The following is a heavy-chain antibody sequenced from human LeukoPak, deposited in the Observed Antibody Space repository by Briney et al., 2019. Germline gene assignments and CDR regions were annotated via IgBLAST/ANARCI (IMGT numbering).Heavy chain of an antibody. Sequence: SETLSLTCTVSGGSISSSSYCWGWIRQPPGKGLEWIVSIYYSGSTYYNPSLKGRVTISVDTSKNQFSLNLSSVTAADTAVYYCARQTYGRAGAFDIWGQGTMVTVSS. J-gene: IGHJ3*02. CDR2: IYYSGST. D-gene: IGHD4-17*01. CDR1: GGSISSSSYC. V-gene: IGHV4-39*01. CDR3: ARQTYGRAGAFDI.